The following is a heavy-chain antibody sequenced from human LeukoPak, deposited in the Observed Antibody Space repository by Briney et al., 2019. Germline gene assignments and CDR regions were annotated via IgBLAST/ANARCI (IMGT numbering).Heavy chain of an antibody. CDR1: GFTVGSNT. CDR3: ARGGSYFDISGYYFY. CDR2: IYSGGST. V-gene: IGHV3-66*01. D-gene: IGHD3-22*01. J-gene: IGHJ4*02. Sequence: GGTLRLSCAASGFTVGSNTMSWVRQAPGKGLEWVSIIYSGGSTSYADSVKGRFTISRDNSKNTLYLQMNSLRTEDTAVYYCARGGSYFDISGYYFYWGQGTLVTVSS.